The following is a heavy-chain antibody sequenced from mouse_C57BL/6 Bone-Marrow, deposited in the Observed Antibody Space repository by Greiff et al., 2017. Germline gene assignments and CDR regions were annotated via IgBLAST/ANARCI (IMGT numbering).Heavy chain of an antibody. V-gene: IGHV1-20*01. J-gene: IGHJ4*01. Sequence: EVQLQQSGPELVKPGDSVKISCKASGYSFTGYFMNWVMQSHGKSLEWIGRINPYNGDTFYNQKFKGKATLTVDKSSSTAHMELRSLTSEDSAFYYGAREEHYGSHYYAMDYWGQGTSVTVSS. CDR3: AREEHYGSHYYAMDY. D-gene: IGHD1-1*01. CDR1: GYSFTGYF. CDR2: INPYNGDT.